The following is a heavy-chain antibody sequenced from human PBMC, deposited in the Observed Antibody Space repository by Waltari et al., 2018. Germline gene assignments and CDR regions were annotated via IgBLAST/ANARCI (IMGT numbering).Heavy chain of an antibody. Sequence: QVQLQESGPGLVKPSETLSLTCAVSGSSIRSGYYWGWIRQPPGKGLEWIGSIDHSGSTYYNPSLKSRVTISVDTSKNQFSLKLSSVTAADTAVYYCARDRERPYYYGSGSYYDAFDIWGQGTMVTVSS. V-gene: IGHV4-38-2*02. J-gene: IGHJ3*02. D-gene: IGHD3-10*01. CDR3: ARDRERPYYYGSGSYYDAFDI. CDR1: GSSIRSGYY. CDR2: IDHSGST.